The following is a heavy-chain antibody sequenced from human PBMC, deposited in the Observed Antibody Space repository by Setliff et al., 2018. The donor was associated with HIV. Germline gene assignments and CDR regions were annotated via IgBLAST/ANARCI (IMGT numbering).Heavy chain of an antibody. Sequence: GASVKVSCKASGYTFSGYYMHWVRQAPGQGLEWMGWIKDNSGETNYAQKFRGRVTLTRDRSTTTAYMELSGLSSDDTAVYYCARDLIWGPDHWGQGTLVTVSS. J-gene: IGHJ4*02. D-gene: IGHD3-16*01. CDR3: ARDLIWGPDH. V-gene: IGHV1-2*02. CDR1: GYTFSGYY. CDR2: IKDNSGET.